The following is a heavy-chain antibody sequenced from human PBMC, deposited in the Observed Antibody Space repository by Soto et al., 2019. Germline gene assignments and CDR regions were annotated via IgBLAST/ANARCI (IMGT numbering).Heavy chain of an antibody. CDR1: GGSINSGDYY. V-gene: IGHV4-30-4*02. D-gene: IGHD3-16*01. CDR2: IYYSGTT. CDR3: ARASSCAYDSCAFDP. Sequence: SETLSLTCTVSGGSINSGDYYWSWIRQPPGKGLEWIGYIYYSGTTYYNPSLKSRVAISVDTSKNQFSLRLSSVTAADTAVYYCARASSCAYDSCAFDPWGQGTLVTVSS. J-gene: IGHJ5*02.